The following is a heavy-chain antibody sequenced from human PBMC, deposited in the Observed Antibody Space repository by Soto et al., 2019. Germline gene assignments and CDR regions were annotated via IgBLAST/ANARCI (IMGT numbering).Heavy chain of an antibody. CDR3: ARGSHFWSGPFDY. CDR2: IYSGGST. Sequence: EVQLVETGGGLIQPGGSLRLSCAASGFTVSSNFMSWVRQAPGKGLEWVSVIYSGGSTYYADSVKGRFTISRDNSKNTLYLQMNSLRAEDTAVYYCARGSHFWSGPFDYWGQGTLVTVSS. D-gene: IGHD3-3*02. V-gene: IGHV3-53*02. J-gene: IGHJ4*02. CDR1: GFTVSSNF.